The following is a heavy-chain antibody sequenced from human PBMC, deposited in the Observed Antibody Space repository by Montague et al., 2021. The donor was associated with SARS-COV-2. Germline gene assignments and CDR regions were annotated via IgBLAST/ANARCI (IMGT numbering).Heavy chain of an antibody. Sequence: ETLSLTCAVFDGSFSNFYWGCIRQPPGKGLEWIGEINHSGTTYXXPSLKSRVTISVDTSRNQFSLKLNSVTAADAAVYYCASGDDNGSGYLDVWGKGTTVTVSS. CDR2: INHSGTT. J-gene: IGHJ6*03. CDR1: DGSFSNFY. V-gene: IGHV4-34*01. CDR3: ASGDDNGSGYLDV. D-gene: IGHD1-26*01.